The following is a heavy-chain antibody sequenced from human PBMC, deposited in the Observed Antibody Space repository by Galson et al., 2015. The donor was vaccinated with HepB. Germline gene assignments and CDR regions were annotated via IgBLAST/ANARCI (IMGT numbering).Heavy chain of an antibody. V-gene: IGHV3-23*01. CDR3: AKEDGDSTYYSYFYAMDV. CDR2: ISGNGRST. D-gene: IGHD2-21*02. Sequence: SLRLSCAASGFTFSKSVMSWVRQAPGKGLEWVSSISGNGRSTYYADSVRGRFTISRDNSKSTVYVQMNSLRAEDTAIYYCAKEDGDSTYYSYFYAMDVWGQGTTVTVSS. J-gene: IGHJ6*02. CDR1: GFTFSKSV.